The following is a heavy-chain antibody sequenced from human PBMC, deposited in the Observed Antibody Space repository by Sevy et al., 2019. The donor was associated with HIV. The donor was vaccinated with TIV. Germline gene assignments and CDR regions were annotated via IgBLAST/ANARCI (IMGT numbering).Heavy chain of an antibody. V-gene: IGHV4-59*12. CDR2: VYHTGTT. CDR1: GASITSYY. J-gene: IGHJ2*01. Sequence: SETLSLTCAVSGASITSYYWNWIRQSPGKGLEWIAYVYHTGTTCYNPSLKSRVSTSLDTSRSQFSLTMYSVTAADTAIYYCARARRRPPVVDSNWYFDVWGRGTLVTVSS. CDR3: ARARRRPPVVDSNWYFDV. D-gene: IGHD3-22*01.